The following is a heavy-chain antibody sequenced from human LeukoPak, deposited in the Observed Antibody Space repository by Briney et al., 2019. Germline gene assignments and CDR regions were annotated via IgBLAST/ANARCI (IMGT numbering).Heavy chain of an antibody. CDR1: GLTFSSYS. V-gene: IGHV3-21*01. CDR3: AREGDYYGSGSYFNHDAFDI. D-gene: IGHD3-10*01. Sequence: TGGSLRLSCAASGLTFSSYSMNWVRQAPGKGLEWVSSISSSSSYIYYADSVKGRFTISRDNAKNSLYLQMNSLRAEDTAVYYCAREGDYYGSGSYFNHDAFDIWGQGTMVTVSS. J-gene: IGHJ3*02. CDR2: ISSSSSYI.